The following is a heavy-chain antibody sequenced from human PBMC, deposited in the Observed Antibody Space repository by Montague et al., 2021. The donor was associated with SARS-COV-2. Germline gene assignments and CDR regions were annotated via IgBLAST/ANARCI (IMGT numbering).Heavy chain of an antibody. V-gene: IGHV3-7*03. CDR1: GFTFSSYW. D-gene: IGHD2-15*01. CDR3: ARDLGAVVVAAIKYYYYGMDV. J-gene: IGHJ6*02. CDR2: IKQDGSEK. Sequence: SLRLSCVASGFTFSSYWMSWVRQAPGKGLEWVANIKQDGSEKYYVDSVKGRFTISRDNAKNSLYLQMNSLRAEDTAVYYYARDLGAVVVAAIKYYYYGMDVWGQGTTVTVSS.